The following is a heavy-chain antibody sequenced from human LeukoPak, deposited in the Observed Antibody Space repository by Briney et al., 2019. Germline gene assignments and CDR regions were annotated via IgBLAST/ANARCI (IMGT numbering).Heavy chain of an antibody. D-gene: IGHD4-23*01. CDR1: GFTFSSHW. CDR2: IRYDGSNK. V-gene: IGHV3-30*02. CDR3: CAVVTPDDY. Sequence: PGGSLRLSCAASGFTFSSHWMHWVRQAPGKGLEWVAFIRYDGSNKYYADSVKGRFTISRDNSKNTLYLQMNSLRAEDTAVYYCCAVVTPDDYWGQGTLVTVSS. J-gene: IGHJ4*02.